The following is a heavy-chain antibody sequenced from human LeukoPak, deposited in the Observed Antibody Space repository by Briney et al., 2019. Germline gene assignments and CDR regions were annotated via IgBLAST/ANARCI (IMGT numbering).Heavy chain of an antibody. CDR1: GYSFTSYW. V-gene: IGHV5-51*01. D-gene: IGHD3-22*01. Sequence: GESLKISCKGSGYSFTSYWIGWVRQMPGKGLEWMGIIYPGDSDTRYSPSFQGQVTISADKSISTAYLQWSGLKASDTAMYYCARLAIVVVPTSYFDYWGQGTLVTVSS. J-gene: IGHJ4*02. CDR2: IYPGDSDT. CDR3: ARLAIVVVPTSYFDY.